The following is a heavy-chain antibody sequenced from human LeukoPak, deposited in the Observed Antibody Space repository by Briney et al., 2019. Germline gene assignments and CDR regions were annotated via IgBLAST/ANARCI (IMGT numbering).Heavy chain of an antibody. D-gene: IGHD3-16*01. V-gene: IGHV1-69*01. CDR2: IIPIFGTA. J-gene: IGHJ4*02. CDR3: ARDWGANTVYFDY. CDR1: GGTFSSYA. Sequence: ASVKVSCKASGGTFSSYAISWVRQAPGQGLEWMGGIIPIFGTANYAQKFQGRVTITADESTSTAYMELSSLRSEDTAVYYCARDWGANTVYFDYWGQGTLVTVSS.